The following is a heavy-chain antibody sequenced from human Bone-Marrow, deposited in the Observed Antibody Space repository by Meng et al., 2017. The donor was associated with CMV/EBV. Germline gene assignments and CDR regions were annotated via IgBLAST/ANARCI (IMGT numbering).Heavy chain of an antibody. V-gene: IGHV3-21*01. D-gene: IGHD3-3*01. CDR3: ARSLGVGFLEWLSPPGGMDV. CDR1: GFTFSSYS. Sequence: GGSLRLSCAASGFTFSSYSMNWVRQAPGKGLEWVSSISSSSSYIYYADSVKGRFTISRDNAKNSLYLQMNSLRAEDTAVYYCARSLGVGFLEWLSPPGGMDVWGQGTTVTVSS. J-gene: IGHJ6*02. CDR2: ISSSSSYI.